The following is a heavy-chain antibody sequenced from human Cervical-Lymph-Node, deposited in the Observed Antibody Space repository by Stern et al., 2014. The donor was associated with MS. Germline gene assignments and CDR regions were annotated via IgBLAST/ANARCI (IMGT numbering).Heavy chain of an antibody. V-gene: IGHV3-53*01. CDR3: ARDTSSPERSDW. D-gene: IGHD1-1*01. Sequence: EVQLVESGGGVIQPGGSLRLSCTASGFTVSRDYMTWVRQAPGKGLEWVSLITNVGSPFYTDSVKGRLTISRDDSKNTVYLHMTSLRAEDTAMYYCARDTSSPERSDWWGQGTLVTVSS. J-gene: IGHJ4*02. CDR2: ITNVGSP. CDR1: GFTVSRDY.